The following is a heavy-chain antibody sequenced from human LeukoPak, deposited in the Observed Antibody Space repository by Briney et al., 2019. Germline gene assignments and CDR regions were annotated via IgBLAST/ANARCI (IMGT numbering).Heavy chain of an antibody. D-gene: IGHD2-2*01. CDR3: ARGSPAAIP. Sequence: GGSLRLSCAASGFMFSSWWMLWFRRPPGKGLESVSHISNDGSYIVYADSVRGRFTISRDNAKNSLYLQMNSLRAEDTAVYYCARGSPAAIPWGQGTLVTVSS. J-gene: IGHJ5*02. CDR2: ISNDGSYI. CDR1: GFMFSSWW. V-gene: IGHV3-74*01.